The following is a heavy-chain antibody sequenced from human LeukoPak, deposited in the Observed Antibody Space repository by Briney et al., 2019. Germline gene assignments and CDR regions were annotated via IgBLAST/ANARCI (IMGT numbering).Heavy chain of an antibody. CDR2: IYPGDSDT. CDR3: ARRDTSMAYFDY. Sequence: GESLKISCKGSGYSCTNYWIACVRQMPGKGLEWMGIIYPGDSDTRYSPSFQGQVTISAVKSISTAYLQWSSLKASDAAMYYCARRDTSMAYFDYWGQGTLVTVSS. D-gene: IGHD5-18*01. CDR1: GYSCTNYW. V-gene: IGHV5-51*01. J-gene: IGHJ4*02.